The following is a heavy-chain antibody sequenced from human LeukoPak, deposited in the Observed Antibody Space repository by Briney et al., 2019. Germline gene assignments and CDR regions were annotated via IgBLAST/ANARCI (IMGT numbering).Heavy chain of an antibody. D-gene: IGHD6-19*01. CDR2: FKSKTDGGTR. J-gene: IGHJ4*02. CDR3: TWGSSGWYRGGLGY. CDR1: GHTFSNAW. Sequence: GGSLRLSCAASGHTFSNAWISWVRQAPGKGLEWVGRFKSKTDGGTRDYAAPVKGRFTISSDDSKNTLCLQMNSLKTEDTAVYYCTWGSSGWYRGGLGYWGQGTLVTVSS. V-gene: IGHV3-15*01.